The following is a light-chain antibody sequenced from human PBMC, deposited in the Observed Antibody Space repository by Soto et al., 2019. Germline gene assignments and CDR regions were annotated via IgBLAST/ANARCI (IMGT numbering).Light chain of an antibody. CDR1: QSISRY. V-gene: IGKV1-39*01. J-gene: IGKJ1*01. CDR2: TAS. Sequence: DIQMTQSPSSLSASVGDRVTITCRASQSISRYLNWYQQKVGKAPKLLVYTASSLQSGVPSRFSGSGSATDFTLTISSLQPEDFATYYCQQSYSTPRTFGQGTKVEIK. CDR3: QQSYSTPRT.